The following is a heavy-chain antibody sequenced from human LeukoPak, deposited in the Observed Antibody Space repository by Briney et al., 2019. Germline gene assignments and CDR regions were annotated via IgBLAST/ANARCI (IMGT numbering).Heavy chain of an antibody. CDR3: VPDFWSGYFDY. J-gene: IGHJ4*02. CDR1: GGTFSSYA. D-gene: IGHD3-3*01. Sequence: ASVKVSCKASGGTFSSYAISWVRQAPGQGLEWMGRIIPILGIANYAQKFQGRVTITADKSTSTAYMELSSLRSEDTAVYYCVPDFWSGYFDYWGQGTLVTVSS. V-gene: IGHV1-69*04. CDR2: IIPILGIA.